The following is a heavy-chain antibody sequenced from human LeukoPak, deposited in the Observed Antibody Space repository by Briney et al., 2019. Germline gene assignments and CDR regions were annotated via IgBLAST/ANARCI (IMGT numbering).Heavy chain of an antibody. CDR2: ISSSGSTI. J-gene: IGHJ6*02. D-gene: IGHD3-22*01. CDR1: GFTFSDYY. Sequence: PGGSLRLSCAASGFTFSDYYMSWIRQAPGKGLEWVSYISSSGSTIYYADSVKGRFTISRDNAKNSLYLQMNSLRAEDTAVYYCARAPPQGYDSSGYYYNYYGMDVWGQGTTVTVSS. V-gene: IGHV3-11*04. CDR3: ARAPPQGYDSSGYYYNYYGMDV.